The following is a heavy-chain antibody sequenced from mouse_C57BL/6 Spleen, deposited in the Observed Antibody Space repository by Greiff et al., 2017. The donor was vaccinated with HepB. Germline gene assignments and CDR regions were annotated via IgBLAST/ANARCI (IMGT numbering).Heavy chain of an antibody. D-gene: IGHD1-1*01. Sequence: VQLQQSGAELVRPGASVKLSCTASGFNIKDDYMHWVKQRPEQGLEWIGWIDPENGDTEYASKFQGKATITADTSSNTAYLQLSSLTSEDTAVYYCTTRYYYGSSSYAMDYWGQGTSVTVSS. V-gene: IGHV14-4*01. CDR2: IDPENGDT. CDR3: TTRYYYGSSSYAMDY. CDR1: GFNIKDDY. J-gene: IGHJ4*01.